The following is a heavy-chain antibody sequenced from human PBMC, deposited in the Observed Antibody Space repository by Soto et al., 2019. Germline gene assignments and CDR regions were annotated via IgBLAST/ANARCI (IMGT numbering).Heavy chain of an antibody. D-gene: IGHD3-9*01. V-gene: IGHV4-59*01. CDR2: IYYSGST. CDR1: GGSISSYY. J-gene: IGHJ4*02. CDR3: ARVKGDYDILTGYYFDY. Sequence: SETLSLTCTVSGGSISSYYWSWIRQPPGKGLEWIGYIYYSGSTNYNPSLKSRVTISVDTSKNQFSLKLSSVTAADTAVYYCARVKGDYDILTGYYFDYWGQGTLVTVSS.